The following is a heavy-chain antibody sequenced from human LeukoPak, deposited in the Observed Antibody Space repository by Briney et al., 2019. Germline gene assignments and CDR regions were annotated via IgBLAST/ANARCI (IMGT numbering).Heavy chain of an antibody. CDR3: AKEHGSGSYFDY. CDR1: EFTFSNYG. D-gene: IGHD3-10*01. J-gene: IGHJ4*02. V-gene: IGHV3-30*02. Sequence: GGSLRLSCAASEFTFSNYGMHWVRQAPGKGLEWVAFIQYDGSNKYYGNSVKGRFTISRDTSKNTLYLQMNSLRAEDTAVYYCAKEHGSGSYFDYWGQGALVTVSS. CDR2: IQYDGSNK.